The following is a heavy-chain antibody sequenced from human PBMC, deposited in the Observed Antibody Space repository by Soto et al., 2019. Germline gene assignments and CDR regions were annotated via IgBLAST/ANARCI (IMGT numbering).Heavy chain of an antibody. CDR2: IIPIFGTA. V-gene: IGHV1-69*13. CDR3: ASRDYDYVWGSYRYEFDY. J-gene: IGHJ4*02. D-gene: IGHD3-16*02. CDR1: GGTFSSYA. Sequence: SVKVSCKASGGTFSSYAISGVRQAPGQGLEWMGGIIPIFGTANYAQKFQGRVTITADESTSTAYMELSSLRSEDTAVYYCASRDYDYVWGSYRYEFDYWGQGTLVTVSS.